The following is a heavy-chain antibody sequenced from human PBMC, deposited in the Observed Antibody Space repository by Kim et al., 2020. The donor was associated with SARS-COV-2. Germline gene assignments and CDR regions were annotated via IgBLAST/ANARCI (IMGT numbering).Heavy chain of an antibody. CDR3: AKEGGH. J-gene: IGHJ4*02. V-gene: IGHV1-46*01. D-gene: IGHD3-16*01. CDR2: NGSGGGT. Sequence: NGSGGGTNYAQKFQGRGTMTGNTSTNTVYMELSSLRSDDTAVYYCAKEGGHWGQGTLVTVSS.